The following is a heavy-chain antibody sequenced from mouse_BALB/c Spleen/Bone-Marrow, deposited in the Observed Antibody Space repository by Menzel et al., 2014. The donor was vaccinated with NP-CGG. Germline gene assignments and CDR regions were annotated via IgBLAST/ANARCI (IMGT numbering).Heavy chain of an antibody. CDR3: AREGDYGNYWYFDV. D-gene: IGHD2-1*01. J-gene: IGHJ1*01. CDR1: GFTFSSFG. CDR2: ISSGSSTI. Sequence: EVQGVESGGGLVQPGGSRKLSCAASGFTFSSFGMHWVRQAPEKGLEWVAYISSGSSTIYYADTVKGRFTISRDNPKNTLFLQMTSLGSEDTAMYYCAREGDYGNYWYFDVWGAGTTVTVSS. V-gene: IGHV5-17*02.